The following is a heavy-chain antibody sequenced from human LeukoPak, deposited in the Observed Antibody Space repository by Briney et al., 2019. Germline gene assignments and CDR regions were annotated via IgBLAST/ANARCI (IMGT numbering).Heavy chain of an antibody. CDR2: IIPILGIA. CDR3: ARDFGPGGNYGSGSYYYYGMDV. V-gene: IGHV1-69*10. D-gene: IGHD3-10*01. J-gene: IGHJ6*02. CDR1: GGTFSRYA. Sequence: ASVTVSCTRSGGTFSRYAISGVGQAPGQGGEGMGGIIPILGIANYAQELQGTVTMTTDASTSTAYMELRSLRSDDTAVYYCARDFGPGGNYGSGSYYYYGMDVWGQGTTVTVSS.